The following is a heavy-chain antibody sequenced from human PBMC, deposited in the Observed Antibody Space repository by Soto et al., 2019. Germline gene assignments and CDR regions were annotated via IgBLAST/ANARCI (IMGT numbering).Heavy chain of an antibody. J-gene: IGHJ4*02. Sequence: QVQLQESGPGLVKPSQTLSLTCTVSGGSISSGGYYWSWIRQHPGKGLEWIGYIYYSGSTYYNPSLKSRVTLSVDTSKNQFSLKLSSVTAADTAVYYCARGDSRGWFYYFDYWGQGTLVTVSS. CDR3: ARGDSRGWFYYFDY. D-gene: IGHD6-19*01. V-gene: IGHV4-31*03. CDR1: GGSISSGGYY. CDR2: IYYSGST.